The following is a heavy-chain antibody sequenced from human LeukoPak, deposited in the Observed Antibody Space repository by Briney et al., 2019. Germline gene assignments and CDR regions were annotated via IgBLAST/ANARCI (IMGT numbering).Heavy chain of an antibody. D-gene: IGHD6-6*01. CDR1: GFTFSSYG. J-gene: IGHJ4*02. Sequence: GRSLRLSCAASGFTFSSYGMHWVRQASGKALEWVAVISYDGSNKYYADSVKGRFTISRDNSKNTLYLQMNSLRAEDTAVYYCARCEVSYYFDYWGQGTLVTVSS. V-gene: IGHV3-30*03. CDR3: ARCEVSYYFDY. CDR2: ISYDGSNK.